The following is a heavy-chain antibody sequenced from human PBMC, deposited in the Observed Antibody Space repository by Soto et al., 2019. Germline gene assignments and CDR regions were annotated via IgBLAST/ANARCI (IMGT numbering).Heavy chain of an antibody. CDR1: GGSISSGGYY. Sequence: SETLSLTCTVSGGSISSGGYYWSWIRQHPGKGLEWIGYIYYSGSTYYNPSLKSRVTISVDTSKNQFSLKLSSVTAADTAVYYCARNPRIRYYPSSGSPGHWYFDLWGRGTLVTVSS. V-gene: IGHV4-31*03. J-gene: IGHJ2*01. CDR2: IYYSGST. D-gene: IGHD3-22*01. CDR3: ARNPRIRYYPSSGSPGHWYFDL.